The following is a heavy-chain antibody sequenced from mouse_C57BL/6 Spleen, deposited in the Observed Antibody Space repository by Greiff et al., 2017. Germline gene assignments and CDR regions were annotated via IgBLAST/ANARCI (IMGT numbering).Heavy chain of an antibody. CDR2: IRNKANGYTT. CDR3: ARYPLYYNYFDY. D-gene: IGHD2-1*01. CDR1: GFTFTDYY. Sequence: EVMLVESGGGLVQPGGSLSLSCAASGFTFTDYYMSWVRQPPGKALEWLGFIRNKANGYTTEYSASVKGRFTISRDNYQSILYLQMNALRAEDSATYYCARYPLYYNYFDYWGQGTTLTVSS. J-gene: IGHJ2*01. V-gene: IGHV7-3*01.